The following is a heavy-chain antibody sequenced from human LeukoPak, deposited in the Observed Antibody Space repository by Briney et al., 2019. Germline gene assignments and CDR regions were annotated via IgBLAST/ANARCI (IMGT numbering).Heavy chain of an antibody. Sequence: SETLSLTCAVYGGSFSGYYWTWIRQPPGKGLEWIGEINHSGSTNYNPSLKSRVTISVDTSKNQFSLKLSSVTAADTAVYYCAITRRGYSYGSYWGQGTLVTVSS. CDR1: GGSFSGYY. D-gene: IGHD5-18*01. V-gene: IGHV4-34*01. CDR3: AITRRGYSYGSY. J-gene: IGHJ4*02. CDR2: INHSGST.